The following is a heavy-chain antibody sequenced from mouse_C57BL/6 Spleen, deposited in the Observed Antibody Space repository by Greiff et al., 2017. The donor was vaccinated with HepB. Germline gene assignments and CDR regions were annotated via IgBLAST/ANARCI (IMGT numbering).Heavy chain of an antibody. CDR1: GYAFSSYW. CDR3: SRNGEGNRFDY. D-gene: IGHD2-1*01. V-gene: IGHV1-80*01. CDR2: LYPGDGDT. Sequence: QVQLQQSGAELVKPGASVKISCKASGYAFSSYWMNWVKQRPGKGLEWIGQLYPGDGDTNYNGKFKGKATMTANKSSSTAYMQLSSLTSEDSAVYFRSRNGEGNRFDYWCQGTTLTVSS. J-gene: IGHJ2*01.